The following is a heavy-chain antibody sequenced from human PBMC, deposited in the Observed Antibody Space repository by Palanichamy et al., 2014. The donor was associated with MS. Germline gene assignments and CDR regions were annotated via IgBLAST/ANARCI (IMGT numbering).Heavy chain of an antibody. J-gene: IGHJ1*01. CDR1: GYSFTSYW. D-gene: IGHD2-15*01. Sequence: ELQLVQSGAEVKKPGESLRISCKGSGYSFTSYWITWVRQMPGKGLEWMGRIDPSDSYTTYNPSFQGHVTISAAKSISTAYLQWSSLKVSDTAMYYCARRISGGSREFDGWGQGTLVTVSS. CDR2: IDPSDSYT. CDR3: ARRISGGSREFDG. V-gene: IGHV5-10-1*03.